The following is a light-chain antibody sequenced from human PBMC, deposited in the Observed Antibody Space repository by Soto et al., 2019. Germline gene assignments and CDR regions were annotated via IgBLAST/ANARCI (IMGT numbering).Light chain of an antibody. V-gene: IGKV1-5*03. J-gene: IGKJ3*01. Sequence: DIQMTQSPSTLSASVGDRVTITCRASQSISSWLAWYHQKPGKAPKLLIYKASSLESGVPSRFSGSGSGTEFTLTISSLQPDDLATYYCQQYNSSPFTFVPGPKVDIK. CDR3: QQYNSSPFT. CDR2: KAS. CDR1: QSISSW.